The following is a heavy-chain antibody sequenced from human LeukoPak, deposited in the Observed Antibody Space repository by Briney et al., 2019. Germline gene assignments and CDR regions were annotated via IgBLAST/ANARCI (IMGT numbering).Heavy chain of an antibody. V-gene: IGHV1-24*01. D-gene: IGHD3-22*01. Sequence: ASVKVSCKVSGYTLTELSMHWVRQAPGKGLEWMGGFDPEDGETIYAQKFQGRVTMTEDTSTDTAYMELSSLRSDDTAVYYCARAEYYYDSSGYYYYYWGQGTLVTVSS. CDR2: FDPEDGET. CDR1: GYTLTELS. J-gene: IGHJ4*02. CDR3: ARAEYYYDSSGYYYYY.